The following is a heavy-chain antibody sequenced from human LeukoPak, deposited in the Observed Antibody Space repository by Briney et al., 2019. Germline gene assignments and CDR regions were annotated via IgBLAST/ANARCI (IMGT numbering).Heavy chain of an antibody. CDR1: GFTFTSYA. CDR2: ISGSGGST. Sequence: GGSLRLSCAASGFTFTSYAMSWVRQAPGKGLEWVSAISGSGGSTYYADSVKGRFTISRDNSKNTLYLQMNSLRAEDTAVYYCAKDSYRYFDWSFRDGPGYYYYGMDVWGQGTTVTVSS. J-gene: IGHJ6*02. V-gene: IGHV3-23*01. D-gene: IGHD3-9*01. CDR3: AKDSYRYFDWSFRDGPGYYYYGMDV.